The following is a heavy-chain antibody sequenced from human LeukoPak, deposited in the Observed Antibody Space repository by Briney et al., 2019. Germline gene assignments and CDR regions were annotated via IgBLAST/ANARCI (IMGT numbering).Heavy chain of an antibody. J-gene: IGHJ4*02. Sequence: SVTVSCMASGGTXSIYAISWVRQAPGQGLEWMGRIIPILGIANYAQKFQGRVTITADKSTSTAYMELSSLRSDDTAVYYCARLNYDILTLPDYWGQGTLVTVSS. D-gene: IGHD3-9*01. CDR2: IIPILGIA. CDR3: ARLNYDILTLPDY. CDR1: GGTXSIYA. V-gene: IGHV1-69*04.